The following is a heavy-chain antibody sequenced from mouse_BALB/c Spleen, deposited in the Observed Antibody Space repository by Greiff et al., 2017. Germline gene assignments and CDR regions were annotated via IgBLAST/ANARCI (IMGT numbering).Heavy chain of an antibody. CDR2: INSNGGST. Sequence: DVHLVESGGGLVQPGGSLKLSCAASGFTFSSYGMSWVRQTPDKRLELVATINSNGGSTYYPDSVKGRFTISRDNAKNTLYLQMSSLKSEDTAMYYCARDRLQRDYDAMDYWGQGTSVTVSS. J-gene: IGHJ4*01. CDR3: ARDRLQRDYDAMDY. V-gene: IGHV5-6-3*01. CDR1: GFTFSSYG.